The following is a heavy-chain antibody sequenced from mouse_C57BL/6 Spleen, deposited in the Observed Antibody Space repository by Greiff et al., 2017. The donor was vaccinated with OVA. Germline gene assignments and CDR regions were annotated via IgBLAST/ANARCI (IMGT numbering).Heavy chain of an antibody. V-gene: IGHV5-4*01. J-gene: IGHJ3*01. CDR1: GFTFSSYA. Sequence: EVQLMESGGGLVKPGGSLKLSCAASGFTFSSYAMSWVRQTPEKRLEWVATISDGGSYTYYPDNVKGRFTISRDNAKNNLYLQMSHLKSEDTAMYYCARGRAFAYWGQGTLVTVSA. D-gene: IGHD3-1*01. CDR2: ISDGGSYT. CDR3: ARGRAFAY.